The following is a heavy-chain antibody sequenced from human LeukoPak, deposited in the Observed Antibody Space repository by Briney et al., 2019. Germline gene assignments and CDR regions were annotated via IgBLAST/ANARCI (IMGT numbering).Heavy chain of an antibody. CDR2: IIPIFGTA. J-gene: IGHJ6*02. Sequence: ASVKVSCKASGGTFSSYAISWVRQAPGQGLGWMGGIIPIFGTANYAQKFQGRVTITADESTSTAYMELSSLRSEDTAVYYCASNSYRGLDDPLYYYYGMDVWGQGTTVTVSS. CDR3: ASNSYRGLDDPLYYYYGMDV. V-gene: IGHV1-69*13. D-gene: IGHD5-18*01. CDR1: GGTFSSYA.